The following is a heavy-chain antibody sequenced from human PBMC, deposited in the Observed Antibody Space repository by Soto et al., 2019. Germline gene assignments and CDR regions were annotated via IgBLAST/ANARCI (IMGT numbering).Heavy chain of an antibody. CDR2: LPYDGSDK. V-gene: IGHV3-30*18. Sequence: QVQLMESGGGVVQPGRSLRLSCAASGFTFSNYVMHWVRQAPGKGLEWVAVLPYDGSDKYYADSVKGRFTISRDNSRHTLYLQMNGLGVEDKAVYYCEKESDAFDIWGQGKMVTVCS. CDR3: EKESDAFDI. CDR1: GFTFSNYV. J-gene: IGHJ3*02.